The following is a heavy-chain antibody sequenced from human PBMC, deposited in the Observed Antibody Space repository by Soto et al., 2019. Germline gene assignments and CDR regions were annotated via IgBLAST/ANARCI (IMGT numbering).Heavy chain of an antibody. V-gene: IGHV1-69*02. Sequence: QVQLVQSGAEVKKPGSSVKVSCKASGGTFSSYTISWVRQAPGQGLEWMGRIITILGIANYAQKFQGRVTITADKSTSTAYMELSSLRSEDTAVYYCATYCSGGSCYAHYYYYYGMDVWGQGTTVTVSS. CDR3: ATYCSGGSCYAHYYYYYGMDV. D-gene: IGHD2-15*01. CDR1: GGTFSSYT. CDR2: IITILGIA. J-gene: IGHJ6*02.